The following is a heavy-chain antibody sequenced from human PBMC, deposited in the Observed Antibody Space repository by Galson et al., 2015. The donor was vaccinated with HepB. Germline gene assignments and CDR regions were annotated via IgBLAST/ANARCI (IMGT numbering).Heavy chain of an antibody. CDR1: GYDVTKYF. CDR3: ARDGVGAANFDC. Sequence: SVKVSCKASGYDVTKYFLHWVRQAPGQGLEWMGWIKPRSGATKHAQKFQDRATLTRDTSSNTFYLDLTSLRPDDTATYFCARDGVGAANFDCWGQGTQVIVSS. J-gene: IGHJ4*02. D-gene: IGHD1-26*01. V-gene: IGHV1-2*02. CDR2: IKPRSGAT.